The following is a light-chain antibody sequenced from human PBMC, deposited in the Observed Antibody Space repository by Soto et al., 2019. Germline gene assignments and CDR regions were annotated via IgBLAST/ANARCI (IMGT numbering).Light chain of an antibody. Sequence: EIVLTQSPGTLSLSPGERATLSCRASQSVSSSYLAWYQQKPGQAPRLLIYGASSRATGIPDRFSGSGSGTDFTLTISSLQAEDVALYYCQQYYIAPWTFGQGTRVEIK. J-gene: IGKJ1*01. CDR2: GAS. CDR3: QQYYIAPWT. CDR1: QSVSSSY. V-gene: IGKV3-20*01.